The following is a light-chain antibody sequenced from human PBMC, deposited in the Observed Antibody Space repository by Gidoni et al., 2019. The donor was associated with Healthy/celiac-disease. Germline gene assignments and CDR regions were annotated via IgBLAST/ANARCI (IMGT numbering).Light chain of an antibody. Sequence: EIVLTHSPAPLSLSPGERATLTCTDSQSVSSYLAWYQQKRGQAPRLLIYDASNRATGIPARFRCSASGTVFTLTISSLEPEDCAFYYCQQRSNWLTFGGGTKVEIK. J-gene: IGKJ4*01. V-gene: IGKV3-11*01. CDR2: DAS. CDR1: QSVSSY. CDR3: QQRSNWLT.